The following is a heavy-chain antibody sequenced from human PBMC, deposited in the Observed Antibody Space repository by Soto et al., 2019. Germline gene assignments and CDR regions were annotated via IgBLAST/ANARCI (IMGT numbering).Heavy chain of an antibody. J-gene: IGHJ4*02. CDR1: GYTFTTYD. CDR3: ARSPPEHYFDY. Sequence: WASVKVSCKASGYTFTTYDINWVRQAPGQGLEWMGWMSPHSGNTGYAQKFQGRVTMTRDTSISTAYMELSSLRSEDTAVYYCARSPPEHYFDYWGQGTLVTVSS. V-gene: IGHV1-8*02. CDR2: MSPHSGNT.